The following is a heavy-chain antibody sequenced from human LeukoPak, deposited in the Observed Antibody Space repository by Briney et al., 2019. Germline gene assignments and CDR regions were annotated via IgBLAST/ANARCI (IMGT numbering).Heavy chain of an antibody. V-gene: IGHV1-69-2*01. J-gene: IGHJ5*02. Sequence: ASVKVSCKVSGYTFTDYYMHWVQQAPGKGLEWMGLVDPEDGETIYAEKFQGRVTITADTSTDTAYMELSSLRSEDTAVYYCARVGSVVPAAAYWFDPWGQGTLVTVSP. CDR3: ARVGSVVPAAAYWFDP. CDR2: VDPEDGET. CDR1: GYTFTDYY. D-gene: IGHD2-2*01.